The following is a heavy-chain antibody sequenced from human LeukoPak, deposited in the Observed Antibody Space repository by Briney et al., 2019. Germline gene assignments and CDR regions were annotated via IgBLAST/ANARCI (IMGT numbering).Heavy chain of an antibody. J-gene: IGHJ6*03. Sequence: SVKLSCKASGGTLSSYAISWVRQAPRQGLEWVGGIIPIFGTANNAQTFQGRAPITSDQSTCTAYIELSSLRPEAPPGYYFRRDNRYVVVTAAHYYYYYMDVWGKGTTVTVSS. D-gene: IGHD2-2*01. CDR1: GGTLSSYA. CDR2: IIPIFGTA. V-gene: IGHV1-69*13. CDR3: RRDNRYVVVTAAHYYYYYMDV.